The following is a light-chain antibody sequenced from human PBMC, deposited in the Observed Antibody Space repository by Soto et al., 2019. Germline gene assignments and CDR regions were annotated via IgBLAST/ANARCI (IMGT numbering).Light chain of an antibody. CDR3: SSYTSSSTGYV. J-gene: IGLJ1*01. CDR1: SSDVGGYNY. Sequence: QSVLTQPASVSGSPGQSIPISCTGTSSDVGGYNYVSWYQQHPGKAPKLMIYDVSNRPSGVSNRFSGSKSGNTASLTISGLQAEDEADYYCSSYTSSSTGYVFGTGTKVTVL. CDR2: DVS. V-gene: IGLV2-14*01.